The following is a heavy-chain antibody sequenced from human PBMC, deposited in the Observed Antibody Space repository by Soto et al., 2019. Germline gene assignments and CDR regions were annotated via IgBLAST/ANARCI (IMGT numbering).Heavy chain of an antibody. CDR3: ARDRSSSLDS. CDR1: GVSITTGGYY. V-gene: IGHV4-31*03. Sequence: SETLSLTCTVSGVSITTGGYYWNWSRQHPGKGLEWIGHIYYSDTTFYNPSLRSRFTIAIDTSKNQISLRVRSVTAADTAVYYCARDRSSSLDSWGQGALVTVSS. D-gene: IGHD2-2*01. J-gene: IGHJ4*02. CDR2: IYYSDTT.